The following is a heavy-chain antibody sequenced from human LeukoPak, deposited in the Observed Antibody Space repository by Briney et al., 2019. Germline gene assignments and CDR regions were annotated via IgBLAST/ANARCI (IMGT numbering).Heavy chain of an antibody. V-gene: IGHV1-46*01. CDR1: GYTFTSYY. D-gene: IGHD2-8*01. CDR2: INPSGGST. CDR3: ASVYLYGMDV. J-gene: IGHJ6*02. Sequence: ASVKVSCKASGYTFTSYYMHWVRQAPEQGLEWMGIINPSGGSTSYAQKFQGRVTMTRDTPTNTVYMELSSLRTEDTAVYYCASVYLYGMDVWGQGTTVTVSS.